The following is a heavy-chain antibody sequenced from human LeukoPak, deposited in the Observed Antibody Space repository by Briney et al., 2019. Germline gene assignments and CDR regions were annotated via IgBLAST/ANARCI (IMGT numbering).Heavy chain of an antibody. CDR3: ARDGIAVAGSWFDP. Sequence: SETLSLTCTVSGGSISSYYWSWIRQPPGKGLEWIGYIYYSGSTNYNPSLKSRVTMSVDTSKNQFSLKLSSVTAADTAVYYCARDGIAVAGSWFDPWGQGTLVTVSS. D-gene: IGHD6-19*01. CDR1: GGSISSYY. CDR2: IYYSGST. V-gene: IGHV4-59*12. J-gene: IGHJ5*02.